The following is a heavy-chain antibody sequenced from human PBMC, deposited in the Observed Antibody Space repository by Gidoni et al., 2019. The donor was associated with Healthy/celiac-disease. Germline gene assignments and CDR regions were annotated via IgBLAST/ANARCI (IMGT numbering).Heavy chain of an antibody. CDR2: IWYDGSNK. D-gene: IGHD2-21*01. CDR3: ARDSCGGDCSSDAFDI. V-gene: IGHV3-33*01. Sequence: QVQLVESGGGVVQPGRSLRLSCAASGFTFSSYGMHWVRQAPGKGLEWVAVIWYDGSNKYYADSVKGRFTISRDNSKNTLYLQMNSLRAEDTAVYYCARDSCGGDCSSDAFDIWGQGTMVTVSS. J-gene: IGHJ3*02. CDR1: GFTFSSYG.